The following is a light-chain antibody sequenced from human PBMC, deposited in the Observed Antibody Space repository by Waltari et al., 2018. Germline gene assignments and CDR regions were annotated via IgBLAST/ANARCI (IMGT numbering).Light chain of an antibody. Sequence: IPMSQSLSSLSASVGDRVTITCRASQGISSYLNWYQQKPGKAPKLLIYYANSLASGVPSRFSGSGSGTEFTLTISSLQPEDFATYYCQQGNSYPLTFGGGTKVEIK. CDR3: QQGNSYPLT. CDR1: QGISSY. J-gene: IGKJ4*01. CDR2: YAN. V-gene: IGKV1-13*02.